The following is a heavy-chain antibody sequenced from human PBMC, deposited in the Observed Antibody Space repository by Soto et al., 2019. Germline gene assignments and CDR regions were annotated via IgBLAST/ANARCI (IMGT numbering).Heavy chain of an antibody. CDR1: VFTFSSYA. D-gene: IGHD3-10*01. CDR2: ISGNGVSS. Sequence: PAGSLKLSSAASVFTFSSYAMAWVLQAPGKGLEWLSTISGNGVSSYHADSVKGRFAVSRDNFKNTVYLQLNSLRAEDTAVYYCARQRNMYGLLDAFDIWGQGTMVTVSS. CDR3: ARQRNMYGLLDAFDI. V-gene: IGHV3-23*01. J-gene: IGHJ3*02.